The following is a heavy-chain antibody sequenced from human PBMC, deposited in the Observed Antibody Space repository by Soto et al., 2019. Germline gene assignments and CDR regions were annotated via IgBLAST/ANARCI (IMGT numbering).Heavy chain of an antibody. CDR2: IKTDGSEK. Sequence: EVQLVESGGGLVQLGGSLRLSCAASGFTLSDNWMSWVRQAPGKGLECVANIKTDGSEKYYVDPVKGRFTISRDNAKNSLYLQMNSLRAEDTAVYYCATSMGRGGNDYWGQGTLVAVSS. J-gene: IGHJ4*02. CDR3: ATSMGRGGNDY. CDR1: GFTLSDNW. D-gene: IGHD3-10*01. V-gene: IGHV3-7*05.